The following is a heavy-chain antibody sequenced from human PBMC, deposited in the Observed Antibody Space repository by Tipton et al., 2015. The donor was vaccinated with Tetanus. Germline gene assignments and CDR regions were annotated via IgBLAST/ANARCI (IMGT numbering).Heavy chain of an antibody. V-gene: IGHV1-18*01. Sequence: QMQLVQSGAEVKKPGASVKVSCKASGYTFTSYGISWVRQAPGQGLEWMGWISAYNGNTNYAQKLQGRVTMTPDTSTSTAYMELRSLRSDDTAVYYCARGFPVAHNPNNWFDPWGQGTLVTVSS. CDR1: GYTFTSYG. J-gene: IGHJ5*02. D-gene: IGHD6-19*01. CDR2: ISAYNGNT. CDR3: ARGFPVAHNPNNWFDP.